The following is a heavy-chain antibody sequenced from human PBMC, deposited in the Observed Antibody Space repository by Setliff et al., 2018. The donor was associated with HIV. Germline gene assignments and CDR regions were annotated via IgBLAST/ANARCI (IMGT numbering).Heavy chain of an antibody. CDR2: INPNSGGT. J-gene: IGHJ4*02. V-gene: IGHV1-2*06. CDR3: ARSHILTGYYSSTTYYFDF. CDR1: GYTFTGYA. Sequence: ASVKVSCKASGYTFTGYAINWVRQAPGQGLEWMGRINPNSGGTDYPQKFQARVTMTRDTSISTAYMDLSGLTSDDTAVYYCARSHILTGYYSSTTYYFDFWGQGTLVTVSS. D-gene: IGHD3-9*01.